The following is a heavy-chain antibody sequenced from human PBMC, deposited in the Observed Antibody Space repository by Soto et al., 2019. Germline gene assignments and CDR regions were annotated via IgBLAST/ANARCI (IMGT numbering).Heavy chain of an antibody. CDR2: ISSTTNYI. CDR3: AREAEDLTSNFDY. Sequence: GGSLRLSCAASGFTFTRYSINWVRQAPGKGLEWVSSISSTTNYIYYADSMKGRFTVSRDNAKNSVYLEMNSLSAEDTAVYYCAREAEDLTSNFDYWGQGTLVTVSS. CDR1: GFTFTRYS. J-gene: IGHJ4*02. V-gene: IGHV3-21*01.